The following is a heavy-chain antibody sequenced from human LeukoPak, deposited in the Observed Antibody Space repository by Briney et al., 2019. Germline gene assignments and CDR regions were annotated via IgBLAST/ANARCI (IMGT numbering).Heavy chain of an antibody. CDR2: ISSSSYI. D-gene: IGHD3-9*01. CDR3: ARDSPHYDILTGYYLAEYFQH. V-gene: IGHV3-21*01. Sequence: GGSLRLSCAASGFTFSSYAMSWVRQAPGKGLEWVSSISSSSYIYYADSVKGRFTISRDNAKNSLYLQMNSLRAEDTAVYYCARDSPHYDILTGYYLAEYFQHWGQCTLVTVSS. J-gene: IGHJ1*01. CDR1: GFTFSSYA.